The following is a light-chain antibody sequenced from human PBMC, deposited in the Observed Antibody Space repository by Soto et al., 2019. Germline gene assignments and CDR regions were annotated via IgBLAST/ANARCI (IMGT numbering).Light chain of an antibody. J-gene: IGLJ1*01. CDR2: EVS. CDR1: SSDVGAYNF. Sequence: QSALTQPASVSGSPGQSITISCTGTSSDVGAYNFVSWYQQHPGKAPKLMIYEVSNRPSGVSNRFSGSKSGNTASLTISGLQAEDDADYHCTSHSSSSLYVFGTGTKLTVL. V-gene: IGLV2-14*01. CDR3: TSHSSSSLYV.